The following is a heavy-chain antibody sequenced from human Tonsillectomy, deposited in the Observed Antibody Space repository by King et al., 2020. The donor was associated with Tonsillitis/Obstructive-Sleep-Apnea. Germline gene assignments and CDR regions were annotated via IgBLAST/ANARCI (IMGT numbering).Heavy chain of an antibody. V-gene: IGHV3-15*01. J-gene: IGHJ4*02. Sequence: DVQLVESGGGLVKPGGSLRLSCAASGFTFRNAWMSWVRQAPGKGLEWVGRIKSNTDGGTTDYIAPVKGRFTIFRDDSENTPYLQMNSLKTEDTAVYFCATYRYHYDTSGVDYWGQGTLVTVSS. CDR1: GFTFRNAW. CDR2: IKSNTDGGTT. D-gene: IGHD3-22*01. CDR3: ATYRYHYDTSGVDY.